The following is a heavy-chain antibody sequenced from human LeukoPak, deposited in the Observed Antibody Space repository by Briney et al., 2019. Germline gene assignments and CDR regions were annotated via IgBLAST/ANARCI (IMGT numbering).Heavy chain of an antibody. CDR1: GFTFSRYG. CDR2: ISYDGSNK. J-gene: IGHJ5*02. Sequence: GGSLRLSCAASGFTFSRYGMHWVRQAPGKGLEWVAVISYDGSNKYYADSVKGRFTISRDNSKNTLYLQMNSLRAEDTAVYYCAKGPVWFGELTRWFDPWGQGTLVTVSS. D-gene: IGHD3-10*01. V-gene: IGHV3-30*18. CDR3: AKGPVWFGELTRWFDP.